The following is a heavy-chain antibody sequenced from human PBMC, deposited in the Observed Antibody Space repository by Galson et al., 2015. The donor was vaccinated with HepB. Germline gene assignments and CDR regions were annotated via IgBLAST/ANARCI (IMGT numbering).Heavy chain of an antibody. J-gene: IGHJ4*02. CDR3: ARVSAAAAADY. Sequence: SETLSLTCTVSGYSISSGYYWGWIRQPPGKGLEWIGSIYHSGSTYYNPSLKSRVTISVDTSKNQFSLRLNSVTAADTAVYYCARVSAAAAADYWGQGTLVTVSS. CDR2: IYHSGST. V-gene: IGHV4-38-2*02. CDR1: GYSISSGYY. D-gene: IGHD6-13*01.